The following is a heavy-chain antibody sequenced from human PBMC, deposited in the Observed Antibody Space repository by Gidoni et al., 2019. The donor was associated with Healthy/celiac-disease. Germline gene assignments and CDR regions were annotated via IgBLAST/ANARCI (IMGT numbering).Heavy chain of an antibody. CDR3: AREDWSGYLYAQKDAFDI. Sequence: QVQLQESGPGLVKPSQTLSLPCTVSGGSISSGLYYWRWIRPPAGKGLEWIGRIYTSGSTNYNPSLKSRVTISVDTSKNQFSLKLSSVTAADTAVYYCAREDWSGYLYAQKDAFDIWGQGTMVTVSS. CDR2: IYTSGST. CDR1: GGSISSGLYY. J-gene: IGHJ3*02. V-gene: IGHV4-61*02. D-gene: IGHD3-3*01.